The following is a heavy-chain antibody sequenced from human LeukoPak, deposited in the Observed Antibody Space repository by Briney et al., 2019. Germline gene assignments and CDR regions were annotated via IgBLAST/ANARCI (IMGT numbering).Heavy chain of an antibody. Sequence: GASVTLSCNSSVYTFTSYGISWVRQAPGQGLEWMGLISPYSGNTNYAQKFQVRVTMTTDTSTSTAYMEVRSLRCDDKAVYYCARDGTWARYCSDKSGYDYYFDYWGQGTQVTVSS. D-gene: IGHD3-22*01. CDR3: ARDGTWARYCSDKSGYDYYFDY. CDR1: VYTFTSYG. CDR2: ISPYSGNT. V-gene: IGHV1-18*01. J-gene: IGHJ4*02.